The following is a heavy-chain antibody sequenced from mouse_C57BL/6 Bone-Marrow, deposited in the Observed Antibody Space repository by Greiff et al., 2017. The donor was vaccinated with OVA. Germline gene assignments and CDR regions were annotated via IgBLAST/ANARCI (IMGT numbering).Heavy chain of an antibody. CDR2: IDPENGDT. V-gene: IGHV14-4*01. Sequence: EVKLVESGAELVRPGASVKLSCTASGFNIKDDYMHWVKQRPEQGLEWIGWIDPENGDTEYASKFQGKATITADTSSNTAYLQLSSLTSEDTAVYYCTTYGNYNFDYWGQGTTLTVSS. CDR3: TTYGNYNFDY. D-gene: IGHD2-1*01. J-gene: IGHJ2*01. CDR1: GFNIKDDY.